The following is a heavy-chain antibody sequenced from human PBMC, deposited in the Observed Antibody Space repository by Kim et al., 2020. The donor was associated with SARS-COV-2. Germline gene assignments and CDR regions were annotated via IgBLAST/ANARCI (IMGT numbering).Heavy chain of an antibody. CDR3: ARGSGPLDY. Sequence: DSYTTYSPSFQGHVNISADKSINTAYLQWSSLKASDTAMYYCARGSGPLDYWGQGTLVTVSS. D-gene: IGHD5-12*01. J-gene: IGHJ4*02. V-gene: IGHV5-10-1*01. CDR2: DSYT.